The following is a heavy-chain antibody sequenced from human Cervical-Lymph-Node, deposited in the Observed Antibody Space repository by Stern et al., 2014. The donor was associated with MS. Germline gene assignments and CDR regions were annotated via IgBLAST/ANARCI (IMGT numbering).Heavy chain of an antibody. Sequence: VQLLESGAEVKKPGASVKVSCKVSGYTLTELSMHWVRQAPGKGLEWMGGFDPEDGETIYAQKFQGRVTMTEDTSTDTAYMELSSLRSEDTAVYYCATDRDDFRSGYSAPTKGYGLDVWGQGTRSPSP. CDR3: ATDRDDFRSGYSAPTKGYGLDV. D-gene: IGHD3-3*01. CDR1: GYTLTELS. J-gene: IGHJ6*02. V-gene: IGHV1-24*01. CDR2: FDPEDGET.